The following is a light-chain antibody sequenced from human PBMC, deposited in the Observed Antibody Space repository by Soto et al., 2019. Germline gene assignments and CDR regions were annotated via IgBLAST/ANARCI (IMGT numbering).Light chain of an antibody. CDR2: GAS. CDR1: QSASNS. J-gene: IGKJ1*01. V-gene: IGKV3-15*01. CDR3: QKYYSWPWT. Sequence: EIVVTQSPATLSVSPGEGATLSCRASQSASNSLAWYQQKPGQAPRLLFYGASTRATGLPARFSGSGSGTDFTLTISSLQSEDFAFYYCQKYYSWPWTFGQGTKVEIK.